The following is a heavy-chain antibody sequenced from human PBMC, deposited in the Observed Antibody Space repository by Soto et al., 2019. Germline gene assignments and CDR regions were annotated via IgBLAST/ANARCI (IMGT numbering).Heavy chain of an antibody. CDR1: GFTSSIYW. CDR3: ARALVDSSGSFDY. CDR2: IKQDGSEK. D-gene: IGHD3-22*01. J-gene: IGHJ4*02. V-gene: IGHV3-7*01. Sequence: PGGSLRLSCAASGFTSSIYWMSWVRQAPGKGLEWVANIKQDGSEKYYVDSVKGRFTISRDNAKNSLYLQMNSLRAEDTAVYYCARALVDSSGSFDYWGQGTLVTVSS.